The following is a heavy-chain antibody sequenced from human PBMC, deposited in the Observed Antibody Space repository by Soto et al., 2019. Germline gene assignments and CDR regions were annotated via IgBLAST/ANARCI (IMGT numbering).Heavy chain of an antibody. D-gene: IGHD1-1*01. CDR2: IFYSGGT. J-gene: IGHJ4*02. CDR1: GDSISTYY. Sequence: SETLSLTCTVSGDSISTYYWSWIRQPPGKGLQWIGYIFYSGGTAYNPSLKSRVTISLDMSKKQISLKLSSVTTADTATYFCARLQLVQKVIDYWGQGTLVTVSS. V-gene: IGHV4-59*01. CDR3: ARLQLVQKVIDY.